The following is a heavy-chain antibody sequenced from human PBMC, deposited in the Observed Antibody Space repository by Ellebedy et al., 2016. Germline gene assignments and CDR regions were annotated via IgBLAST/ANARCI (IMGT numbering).Heavy chain of an antibody. CDR3: TRETGNGCPGDY. CDR1: GFTFNKFW. J-gene: IGHJ4*02. D-gene: IGHD6-19*01. CDR2: IRPDGSGK. Sequence: GESLKISCAASGFTFNKFWMTWVRQAPGKGLEWVANIRPDGSGKYYVDSVKGRFTISRDNARNSLDLQMNSLRAEDTALYYCTRETGNGCPGDYWGQGTLVIVSS. V-gene: IGHV3-7*03.